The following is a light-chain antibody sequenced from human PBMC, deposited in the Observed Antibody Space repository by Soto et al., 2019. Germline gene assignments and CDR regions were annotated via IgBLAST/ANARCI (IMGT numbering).Light chain of an antibody. CDR1: SSDVGSYNL. V-gene: IGLV2-23*01. J-gene: IGLJ2*01. CDR3: SSYAGETTLV. CDR2: EGS. Sequence: QSVLTQPASVSGSPGQSITISCTGTSSDVGSYNLVSWYQQYPGKAPKLMIYEGSKRPSGVSNRFSGSKSGNTASLTISGLQAEDEADYYCSSYAGETTLVFGGGTKLTVL.